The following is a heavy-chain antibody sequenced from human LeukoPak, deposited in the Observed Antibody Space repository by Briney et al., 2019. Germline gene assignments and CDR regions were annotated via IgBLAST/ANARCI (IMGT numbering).Heavy chain of an antibody. CDR1: GFTFSSFA. V-gene: IGHV3-23*01. D-gene: IGHD3-10*01. CDR3: AKDGYYGSGSHIDY. J-gene: IGHJ4*02. CDR2: ISDGGGST. Sequence: HPGGSLRLSCAASGFTFSSFAMSWVRQAPGKGLEWVSGISDGGGSTYYTDSVKGRFAISRDNSKNTLYLQMNSLRAEDTAIYYCAKDGYYGSGSHIDYWGQGTLVTVSS.